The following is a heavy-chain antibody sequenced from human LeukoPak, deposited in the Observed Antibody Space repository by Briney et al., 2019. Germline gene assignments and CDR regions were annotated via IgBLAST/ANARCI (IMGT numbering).Heavy chain of an antibody. D-gene: IGHD3-22*01. CDR3: AREFDSSGYYSHYYYYYYMDV. CDR1: GYTFTSYY. Sequence: GASVKVSCKASGYTFTSYYMHWVRQAPGQGLEWMGIINPSGGGTSYAQKFQGRVTMTRDTSTSTVYMELSSLRSEDTAVYYCAREFDSSGYYSHYYYYYYMDVWGKGTTVTVSS. V-gene: IGHV1-46*01. J-gene: IGHJ6*03. CDR2: INPSGGGT.